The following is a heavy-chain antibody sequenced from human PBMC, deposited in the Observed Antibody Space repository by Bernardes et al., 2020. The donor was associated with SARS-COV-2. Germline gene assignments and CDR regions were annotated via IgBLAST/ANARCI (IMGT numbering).Heavy chain of an antibody. J-gene: IGHJ5*02. D-gene: IGHD6-19*01. CDR1: GFSLSPSGVG. CDR2: IYWDDDK. CDR3: AHRLAAGWYGDWFDP. V-gene: IGHV2-5*02. Sequence: SGHTLSKPTQTITLTCPFSGFSLSPSGVGVGWIRQPPGKALEWLALIYWDDDKRYSPSLKSRLTITKDTSKNQVVLTMTNMDPVDTATYYCAHRLAAGWYGDWFDPWGQGTLVTVSS.